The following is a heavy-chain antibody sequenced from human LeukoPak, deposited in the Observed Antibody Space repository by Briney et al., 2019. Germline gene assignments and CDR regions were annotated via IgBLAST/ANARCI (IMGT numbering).Heavy chain of an antibody. CDR3: ARDPAGYCSSTSCYWGGDYNWFDP. V-gene: IGHV3-21*01. CDR1: GFTFSSYS. Sequence: PGGSLRLSCAASGFTFSSYSMNWVRQAPGKGLEWVSSISSSSSYIYYADSVKGRFTISRDNAKNSLYLQMNSLRAEDTAVYYCARDPAGYCSSTSCYWGGDYNWFDPWGQGTLVTVSS. J-gene: IGHJ5*02. D-gene: IGHD2-2*03. CDR2: ISSSSSYI.